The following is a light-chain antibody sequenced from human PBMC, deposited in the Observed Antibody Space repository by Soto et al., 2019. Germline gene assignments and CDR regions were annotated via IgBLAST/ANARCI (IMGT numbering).Light chain of an antibody. CDR1: SSNIKTNY. CDR3: AAWDDTLSGWV. V-gene: IGLV1-47*01. J-gene: IGLJ3*02. CDR2: RNN. Sequence: QLVLTQPPSASGTPGQRVTISCSGTSSNIKTNYVYWYEQFPGMAPKLLIYRNNQRPSGVPDRFSGSKSGTSASLAISGLRSEDEADYYCAAWDDTLSGWVFGGGTKLTVL.